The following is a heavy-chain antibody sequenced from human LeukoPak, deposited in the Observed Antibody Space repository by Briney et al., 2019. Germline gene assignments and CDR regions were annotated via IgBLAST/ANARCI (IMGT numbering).Heavy chain of an antibody. D-gene: IGHD3-22*01. CDR2: IYYSGST. CDR3: AVYYYDSSGYYYAAEYFQH. Sequence: SETLSLTCTVSGGSISSSSYYWGWVRQPPGKGLEWIGSIYYSGSTYYNPSLKRRVTISVDPSKNQFSLKLSSVTAADTAVYYCAVYYYDSSGYYYAAEYFQHWGQGTLVTVSS. CDR1: GGSISSSSYY. J-gene: IGHJ1*01. V-gene: IGHV4-39*01.